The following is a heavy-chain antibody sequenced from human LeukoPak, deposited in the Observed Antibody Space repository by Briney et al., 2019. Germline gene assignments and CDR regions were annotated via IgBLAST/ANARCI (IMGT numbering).Heavy chain of an antibody. D-gene: IGHD4-17*01. CDR2: IDHSGSP. V-gene: IGHV4-34*01. Sequence: SETLSLTCAVYGGSFSGYYWSWIRQPPGKGLEWIGEIDHSGSPNYNPSLKSRVTISVDTSKNQFSLKLSSVAAADTAVYYCARGYGDFDYWGQGTLVTVSS. CDR3: ARGYGDFDY. CDR1: GGSFSGYY. J-gene: IGHJ4*02.